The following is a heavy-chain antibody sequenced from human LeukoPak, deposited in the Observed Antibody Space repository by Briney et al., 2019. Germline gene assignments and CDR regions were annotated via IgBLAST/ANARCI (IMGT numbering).Heavy chain of an antibody. CDR2: IWYDGSNK. Sequence: GGSLRLSCAASGFTFSSYGMHWVRQAPGKGLEWVAVIWYDGSNKYYADSVKGRFTISRDNSKNTLYLQMNGLRAEDTAVYYCAREATGVGAFDIWGQGTMVTVSS. J-gene: IGHJ3*02. CDR1: GFTFSSYG. CDR3: AREATGVGAFDI. V-gene: IGHV3-33*01. D-gene: IGHD2-15*01.